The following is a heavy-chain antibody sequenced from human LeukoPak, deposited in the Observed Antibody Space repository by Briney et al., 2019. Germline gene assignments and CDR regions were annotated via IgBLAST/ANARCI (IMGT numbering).Heavy chain of an antibody. CDR2: IIPIFGPP. Sequence: GSSVKVSCKASGGTFSTNGISWVRQAPGQGLEWMGRIIPIFGPPKYAQKFQGTVTITTGESTSTAYMELSSLTSEDTAVYYCARSSGSHYYFDYWGQGTLVTVSS. CDR1: GGTFSTNG. CDR3: ARSSGSHYYFDY. D-gene: IGHD1-26*01. J-gene: IGHJ4*02. V-gene: IGHV1-69*05.